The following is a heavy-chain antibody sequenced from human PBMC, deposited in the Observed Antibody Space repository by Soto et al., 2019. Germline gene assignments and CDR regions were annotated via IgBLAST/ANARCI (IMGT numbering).Heavy chain of an antibody. CDR3: ARGARHVSLAGTRFYFES. CDR1: GVSTSNHDW. D-gene: IGHD6-19*01. V-gene: IGHV4-4*02. CDR2: SFNRGAT. J-gene: IGHJ4*02. Sequence: SETLSLTCAVSGVSTSNHDWWNWVRHSPGKGLEWTGDSFNRGATNYNASLKSRVTISVDNSKNNFDLQLTSVTAADTAVYYCARGARHVSLAGTRFYFESWRQGILATVSS.